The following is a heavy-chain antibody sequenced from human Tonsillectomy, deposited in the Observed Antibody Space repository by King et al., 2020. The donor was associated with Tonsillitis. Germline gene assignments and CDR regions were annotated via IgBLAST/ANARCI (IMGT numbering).Heavy chain of an antibody. V-gene: IGHV4-34*01. CDR1: GGAFSGYY. Sequence: HVQLQQWGAGLLKPSETLSLTCAVYGGAFSGYYWSWIRPPPGKGLEWIGEINHSGSTNYNPSLKSRVTISVDTSKNQFSLKLGSVTAADTAVYYCARGDTYYYDSSGYQRGFDYWGQGTLVTVSS. CDR3: ARGDTYYYDSSGYQRGFDY. J-gene: IGHJ4*02. CDR2: INHSGST. D-gene: IGHD3-22*01.